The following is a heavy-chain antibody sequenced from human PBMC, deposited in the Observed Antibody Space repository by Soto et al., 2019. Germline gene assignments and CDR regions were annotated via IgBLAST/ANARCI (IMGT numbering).Heavy chain of an antibody. Sequence: GGSLRLSCAASGFTFSSYSMNWFRQAPGKGLEWVSTVSGTGSNTYYADSVKGRFTISRDNSKNTLYLQMNSLRAEDTAVYYCAKAAWLGDSSGNQYTFDYCGKGTFVPVSS. CDR3: AKAAWLGDSSGNQYTFDY. CDR2: VSGTGSNT. D-gene: IGHD3-22*01. J-gene: IGHJ4*02. CDR1: GFTFSSYS. V-gene: IGHV3-23*01.